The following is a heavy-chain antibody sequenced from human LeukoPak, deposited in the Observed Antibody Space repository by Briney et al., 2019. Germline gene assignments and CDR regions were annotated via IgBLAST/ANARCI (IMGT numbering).Heavy chain of an antibody. Sequence: PGGSLRLSCAASGFTFSSYWMSWVRQAPGKGREWVANIKQDASEKYYVDSVKGRFTISRDNAKNSLYLQMNSLRAEDTAVYYCARDKPSGPYYYYGMDVWGQGTTVTVSS. J-gene: IGHJ6*02. V-gene: IGHV3-7*01. D-gene: IGHD3-10*01. CDR1: GFTFSSYW. CDR3: ARDKPSGPYYYYGMDV. CDR2: IKQDASEK.